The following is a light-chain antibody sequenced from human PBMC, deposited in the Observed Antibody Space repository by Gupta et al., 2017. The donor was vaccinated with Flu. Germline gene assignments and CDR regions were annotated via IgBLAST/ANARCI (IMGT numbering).Light chain of an antibody. V-gene: IGLV4-69*01. J-gene: IGLJ3*02. CDR2: LNSDGSH. Sequence: LVLPHSPSASASLGASVTLTCTLSSGNSSYAIAWHQQQPEKGPRYLMKLNSDGSHSKGDGIPDRFSGSSSGAERYLTIASRQAEDEDDYDCQTWGTGIPVFGGGTKLTVL. CDR3: QTWGTGIPV. CDR1: SGNSSYA.